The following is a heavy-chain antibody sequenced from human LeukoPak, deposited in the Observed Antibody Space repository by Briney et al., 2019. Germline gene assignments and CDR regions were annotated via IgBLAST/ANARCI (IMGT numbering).Heavy chain of an antibody. CDR1: GGSFSGYY. V-gene: IGHV4-34*12. J-gene: IGHJ2*01. Sequence: PSETLSLTCAVYGGSFSGYYWGWLRQSPGKGLEWIGNIFHSGNTYYNPSLKSRVSISVDTSKNQFSLSLSSVTAADTAVYYCATSRAELWGRGTLVTVSS. CDR2: IFHSGNT. CDR3: ATSRAEL. D-gene: IGHD2-2*01.